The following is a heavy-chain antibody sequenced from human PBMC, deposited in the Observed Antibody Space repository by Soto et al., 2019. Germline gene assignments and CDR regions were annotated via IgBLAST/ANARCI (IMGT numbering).Heavy chain of an antibody. CDR3: ATYYYGSGRGPHNWFDP. J-gene: IGHJ5*02. V-gene: IGHV4-34*01. D-gene: IGHD3-10*01. Sequence: QVQLQQWGAGLLKPSETLSLTCAVYGGSFSGYYWSWIRQPPGKGLEWIGEINHSGSTNYNPSLKSRVPISVDTSKNQFSLKLSSLTAADTAVYYCATYYYGSGRGPHNWFDPWGKETLVTVSS. CDR1: GGSFSGYY. CDR2: INHSGST.